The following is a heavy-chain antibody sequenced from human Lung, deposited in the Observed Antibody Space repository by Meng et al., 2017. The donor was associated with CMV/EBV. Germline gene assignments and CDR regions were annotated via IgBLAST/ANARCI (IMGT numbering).Heavy chain of an antibody. J-gene: IGHJ6*02. CDR2: INPNSGGT. Sequence: ASVXVSCKASGYTFGGHYMHWVRQAPGQGLEWMGWINPNSGGTNYAQKFQGRVTMTRDTSINTAYMELSRLRSDDTAVYYCARDVNSRSGYVYYYYGMDVWXQGTXVTVSS. V-gene: IGHV1-2*02. CDR1: GYTFGGHY. CDR3: ARDVNSRSGYVYYYYGMDV. D-gene: IGHD3-3*01.